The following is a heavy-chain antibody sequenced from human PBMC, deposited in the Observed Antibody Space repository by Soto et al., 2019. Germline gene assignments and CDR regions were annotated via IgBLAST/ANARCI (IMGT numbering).Heavy chain of an antibody. CDR3: ARSTIVAPPSN. CDR1: GFSFSNYA. Sequence: QMQLVESGGGVVQPGRSLRLSCAASGFSFSNYAMQWVRQAPGKGLEWVAVISYDGSNKYYADSVKGRFTISRDNSKNTMYLQMDSLRAEDTAVYYCARSTIVAPPSNWGQGTLVTVSS. J-gene: IGHJ4*02. D-gene: IGHD6-6*01. CDR2: ISYDGSNK. V-gene: IGHV3-30*14.